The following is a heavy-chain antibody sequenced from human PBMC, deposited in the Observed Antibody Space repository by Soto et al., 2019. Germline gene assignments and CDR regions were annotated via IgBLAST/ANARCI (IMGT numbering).Heavy chain of an antibody. CDR3: ARVQRVLLWFGELPLDY. CDR2: ISYDGSNK. D-gene: IGHD3-10*01. J-gene: IGHJ4*02. V-gene: IGHV3-30-3*01. CDR1: GFTFSSYA. Sequence: LRLSCAASGFTFSSYAMHWVRQAPGKGLEWVAVISYDGSNKYYADSVKGRFTISRDNSKNTLYLQMNSLRAEDTAVYYCARVQRVLLWFGELPLDYWGQGTLVTVSS.